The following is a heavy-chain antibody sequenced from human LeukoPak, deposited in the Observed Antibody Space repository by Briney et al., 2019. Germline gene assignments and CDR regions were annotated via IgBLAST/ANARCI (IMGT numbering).Heavy chain of an antibody. CDR2: IIPMLGTP. V-gene: IGHV1-69*04. CDR1: GGTFSNYA. CDR3: ARGQDYGRV. Sequence: SVKVSCKSSGGTFSNYALSWVRQAPGQGLEWMGRIIPMLGTPHYAQKFQGRVTITADKSTSIGYMELSSLRSEDTAVYYCARGQDYGRVWGQGTLVTVSS. D-gene: IGHD4-17*01. J-gene: IGHJ4*02.